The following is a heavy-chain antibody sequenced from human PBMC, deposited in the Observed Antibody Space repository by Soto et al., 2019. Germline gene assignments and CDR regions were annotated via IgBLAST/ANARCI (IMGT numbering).Heavy chain of an antibody. Sequence: SETLSLTCTVSGGSINTFYWSWVRQPAGKGLEWIGRIFSSGSTSFNPSLESRVAMSVDTSKNHFSLNLSSVTAADMAVYYCAREGSYSAYNFAHGIQLWSFDFWGQGALVTVSS. CDR2: IFSSGST. CDR1: GGSINTFY. CDR3: AREGSYSAYNFAHGIQLWSFDF. D-gene: IGHD5-12*01. J-gene: IGHJ4*02. V-gene: IGHV4-4*07.